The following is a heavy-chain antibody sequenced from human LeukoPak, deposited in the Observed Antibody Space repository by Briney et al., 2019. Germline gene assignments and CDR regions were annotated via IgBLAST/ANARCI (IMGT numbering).Heavy chain of an antibody. CDR2: IYHSGST. CDR1: GGSISSSNW. V-gene: IGHV4-4*02. D-gene: IGHD3-9*01. Sequence: TSETLPLTCAVSGGSISSSNWWSWVRQPPGKGLEWIGEIYHSGSTNYNPSLKSRVTISVDKSKNQFSLKLSSVTAADTAVYYCARLRYFDWSFDYWGQGTLVSVSS. J-gene: IGHJ4*02. CDR3: ARLRYFDWSFDY.